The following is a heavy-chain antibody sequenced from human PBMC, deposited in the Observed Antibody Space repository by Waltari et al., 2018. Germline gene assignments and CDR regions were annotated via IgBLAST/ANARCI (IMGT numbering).Heavy chain of an antibody. D-gene: IGHD3-10*01. J-gene: IGHJ4*02. V-gene: IGHV3-23*01. CDR3: AKGQYYYGSGSYEDY. Sequence: EVLLLESGGGLVQPGGSLRLSCAASRFTFSTYSMIWVRQDPGKGLEWVSTISGTGSSTYYADSVKGRFTISRDNSKNTLYLQMNSLRAEDTAIYYCAKGQYYYGSGSYEDYWGQGTLVTVSS. CDR1: RFTFSTYS. CDR2: ISGTGSST.